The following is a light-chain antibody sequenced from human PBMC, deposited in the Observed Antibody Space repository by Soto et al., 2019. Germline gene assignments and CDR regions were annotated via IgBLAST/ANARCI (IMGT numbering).Light chain of an antibody. Sequence: DIQMTQSTSTLSASVGDRVTITCRASQIIDTWLAWYQQKPGKAPKVLISKVSNLESGVPSSFSGSGSGTEFTLTISRLQPDDVATYYCQQYKRSWTFGQGTKVEI. CDR1: QIIDTW. CDR3: QQYKRSWT. CDR2: KVS. V-gene: IGKV1-5*03. J-gene: IGKJ1*01.